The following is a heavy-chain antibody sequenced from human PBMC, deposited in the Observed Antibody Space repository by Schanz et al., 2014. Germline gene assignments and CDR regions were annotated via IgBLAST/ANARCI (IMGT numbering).Heavy chain of an antibody. D-gene: IGHD3-16*01. CDR1: GDTLSSYG. Sequence: QVQLVQSGAEVKKPGSSVTVSCKASGDTLSSYGISWVRQAPGQGLEWMGRIIPILDVGNYAQQFQGRVTFTADKSTSTAYMDLRSLRSDDTAHYYCVIVPSRDVSFDLWGRGTLVTVSS. J-gene: IGHJ2*01. CDR3: VIVPSRDVSFDL. V-gene: IGHV1-69*04. CDR2: IIPILDVG.